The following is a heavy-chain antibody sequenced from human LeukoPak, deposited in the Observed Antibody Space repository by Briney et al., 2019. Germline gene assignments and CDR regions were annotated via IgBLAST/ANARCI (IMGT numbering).Heavy chain of an antibody. V-gene: IGHV3-43*02. CDR2: ISGDGTST. CDR1: GCTHDEYA. D-gene: IGHD6-19*01. J-gene: IGHJ4*02. CDR3: AKGRLYSSGPCDY. Sequence: PGGSLRLSCAASGCTHDEYAMHWVRQAPGKGLEWVSLISGDGTSTHYADSVKGRFTISRDNSKNSLYQQMNSLRTEDTALYYCAKGRLYSSGPCDYWGQGTLVTVSS.